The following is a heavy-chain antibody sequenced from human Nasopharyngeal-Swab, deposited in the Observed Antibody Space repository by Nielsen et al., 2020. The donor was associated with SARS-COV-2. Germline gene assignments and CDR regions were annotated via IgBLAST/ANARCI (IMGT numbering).Heavy chain of an antibody. V-gene: IGHV3-74*01. CDR2: IKSDGSST. J-gene: IGHJ6*02. D-gene: IGHD6-13*01. CDR3: ARESIAAAGPGTDV. CDR1: GFIFSSYW. Sequence: GGSLRLSCAASGFIFSSYWMHWVRQAPGKGLVWVSRIKSDGSSTSYADSVKGRFTISRDNAKNTLFLQMNSLRAEDTAVYYCARESIAAAGPGTDVWGQGTTVTVSS.